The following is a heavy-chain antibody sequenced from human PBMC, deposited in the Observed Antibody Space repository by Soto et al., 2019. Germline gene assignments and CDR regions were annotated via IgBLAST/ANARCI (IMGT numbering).Heavy chain of an antibody. V-gene: IGHV4-4*02. CDR3: ATGGSYGSTTGCLYWYLEH. Sequence: QVHLQESGPGLVKASGTLSLTCAVSSGSIRSNHWWRWVRQPPGKGLEWIGEIYPSGTTNYNPSLKRRGTIAVDTAKNQFSRNLNPVTAADTAVYYWATGGSYGSTTGCLYWYLEHWGRGTLVAVSA. CDR2: IYPSGTT. D-gene: IGHD2-2*01. CDR1: SGSIRSNHW. J-gene: IGHJ2*01.